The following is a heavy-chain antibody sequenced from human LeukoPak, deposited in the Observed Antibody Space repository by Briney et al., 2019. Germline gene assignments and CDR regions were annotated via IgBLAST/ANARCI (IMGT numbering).Heavy chain of an antibody. CDR1: EFSVGSNY. V-gene: IGHV3-66*01. CDR2: IYSGGST. J-gene: IGHJ4*02. Sequence: SGGSLRLSCAASEFSVGSNYMTWVRQAPGKGLEWVSLIYSGGSTYYADSVKGRFTISRDNSKNTLYLQMGSLRAEDMAVYYCARRGAVSGGSDYWGQGTLVTVSS. D-gene: IGHD3-16*01. CDR3: ARRGAVSGGSDY.